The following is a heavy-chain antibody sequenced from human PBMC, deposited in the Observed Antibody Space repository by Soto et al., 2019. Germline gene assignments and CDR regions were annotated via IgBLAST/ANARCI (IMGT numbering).Heavy chain of an antibody. CDR3: TSTVTTGSRYYYYGMDV. J-gene: IGHJ6*02. Sequence: PGGSLRLSCTASGFTFGDYAMSWFRQAPGKGLEWVGFIRSKAYGGTTEYAASVKGRFTISRDDSKSIAYLQMNSLKTEDTAVYYCTSTVTTGSRYYYYGMDVWGQGTTVTVSS. CDR1: GFTFGDYA. CDR2: IRSKAYGGTT. V-gene: IGHV3-49*03. D-gene: IGHD4-4*01.